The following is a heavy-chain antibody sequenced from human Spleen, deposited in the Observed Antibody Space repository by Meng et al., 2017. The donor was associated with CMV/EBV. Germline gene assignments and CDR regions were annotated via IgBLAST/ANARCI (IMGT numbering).Heavy chain of an antibody. CDR1: RFTFSSYA. CDR3: AKDQNIVATIETDY. CDR2: ISGSVGST. V-gene: IGHV3-23*01. D-gene: IGHD5-12*01. J-gene: IGHJ4*02. Sequence: ASRFTFSSYAISWVRQAPGKGLAWVSAISGSVGSTYYADSVKGRFTISRDNSKNTLYLQMNSLRAEDTAVYYCAKDQNIVATIETDYWGQGTLVTVSS.